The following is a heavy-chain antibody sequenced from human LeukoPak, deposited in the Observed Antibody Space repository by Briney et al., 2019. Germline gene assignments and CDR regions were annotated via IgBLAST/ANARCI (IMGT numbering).Heavy chain of an antibody. CDR3: AREKINPDYGGKEAFDI. J-gene: IGHJ3*02. CDR2: IKQDGSEK. D-gene: IGHD4-23*01. V-gene: IGHV3-7*01. Sequence: PGGSLRLSCAASGFTFSNHGMHWVRQAPGKGLEWVANIKQDGSEKYYVDSVKGRFTISRDNAKNSLYLQMNSLRAEDTAVYYCAREKINPDYGGKEAFDIWGQGTMVTVSS. CDR1: GFTFSNHG.